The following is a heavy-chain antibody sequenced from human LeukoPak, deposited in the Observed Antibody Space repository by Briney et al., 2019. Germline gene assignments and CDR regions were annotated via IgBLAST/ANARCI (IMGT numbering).Heavy chain of an antibody. Sequence: SETLSLTCTVSGGSISSYYWSWIRQPPGKGLEWIGYIYYSGSTNYNPSLKSRVTISVDTSKNQFSLKLSSVTAAGTAVYYCARAYGDYTFDYWGQGTLVTVSS. CDR2: IYYSGST. J-gene: IGHJ4*02. D-gene: IGHD4-17*01. CDR3: ARAYGDYTFDY. V-gene: IGHV4-59*01. CDR1: GGSISSYY.